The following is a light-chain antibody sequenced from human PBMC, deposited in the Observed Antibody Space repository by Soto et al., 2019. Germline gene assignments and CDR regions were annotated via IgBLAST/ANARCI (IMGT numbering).Light chain of an antibody. CDR2: DVS. CDR1: QSISSW. V-gene: IGKV1-5*01. J-gene: IGKJ3*01. Sequence: DIQMTQSPSTLSASVGDRVTITCRASQSISSWLAWYQQKPGKAPKLLIYDVSSLESGVPSRFSGSGSGTEFTLTISSLQPDDFTTSYCQQYNSYSVFTFGPGTKVDVK. CDR3: QQYNSYSVFT.